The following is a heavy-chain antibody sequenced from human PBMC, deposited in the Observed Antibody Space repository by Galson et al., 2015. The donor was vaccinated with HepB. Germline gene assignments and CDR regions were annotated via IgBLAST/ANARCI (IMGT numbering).Heavy chain of an antibody. CDR3: TKEGNYGYFPQ. V-gene: IGHV3-23*01. CDR2: INGGRT. D-gene: IGHD5-18*01. Sequence: SLRLSCAASGFTFSSNAMGWVRQAPGKELEWVSTINGGRTYYADSVKDRFTISRDNSRNTLYLELSSLRVEDTAVYYCTKEGNYGYFPQWGQGTLVTVSS. J-gene: IGHJ4*02. CDR1: GFTFSSNA.